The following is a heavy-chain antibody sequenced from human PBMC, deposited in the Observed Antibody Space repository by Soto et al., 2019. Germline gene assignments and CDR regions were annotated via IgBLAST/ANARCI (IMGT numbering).Heavy chain of an antibody. V-gene: IGHV1-69*13. CDR2: IIPIFGTA. CDR1: GGTFSSYA. J-gene: IGHJ5*02. CDR3: ARDPNSSGWERRPSWFDP. Sequence: SVKVSCKASGGTFSSYAISWVRQAPGQGLEWMGGIIPIFGTANYAQKFQGRVTITADESTSTAYMELSSLRSEDTAVYYCARDPNSSGWERRPSWFDPWGQGTLVTVSS. D-gene: IGHD6-19*01.